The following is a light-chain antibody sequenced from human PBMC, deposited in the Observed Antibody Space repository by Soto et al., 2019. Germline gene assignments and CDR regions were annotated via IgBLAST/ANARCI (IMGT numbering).Light chain of an antibody. V-gene: IGKV1-39*01. CDR2: GAS. CDR1: ENIAKY. J-gene: IGKJ1*01. Sequence: DIQMTQSPSSLSASVGDRVTITCRASENIAKYLNWYQQKQGKAPKILIYGASSLQSGVPSRFSGSGSGTDFTLTISSLQPEDFAVYYCQQYKLWWTFGQGTRVEIK. CDR3: QQYKLWWT.